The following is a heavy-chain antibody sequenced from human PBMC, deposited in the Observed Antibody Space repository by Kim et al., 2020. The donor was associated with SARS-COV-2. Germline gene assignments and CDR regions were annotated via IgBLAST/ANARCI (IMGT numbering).Heavy chain of an antibody. J-gene: IGHJ3*02. CDR2: IYYSGST. CDR1: GGSISSYY. D-gene: IGHD1-1*01. CDR3: ARSRGDGYNWDAFDI. Sequence: SETLSLTCTVSGGSISSYYWSWIRQPPGKGLEWIGYIYYSGSTNYNPSLKSRVTISVDTSKNQFSLKLSSVTAAGTAVYYCARSRGDGYNWDAFDIWGQGTMVTVSS. V-gene: IGHV4-59*01.